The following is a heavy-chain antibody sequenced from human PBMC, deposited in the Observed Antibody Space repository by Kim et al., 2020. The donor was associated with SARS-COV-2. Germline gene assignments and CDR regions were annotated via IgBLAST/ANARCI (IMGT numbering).Heavy chain of an antibody. CDR2: IYYSGST. CDR1: GGSISSYY. J-gene: IGHJ3*02. Sequence: SETLSLTCTVSGGSISSYYWSWIRQPPGKGLEWIGYIYYSGSTNYNPSLKSRVTISVDTSKNQFSLKLSSVTAADTAVYYCARAFVGNPGAFDIWGQGTMVTVSS. D-gene: IGHD3-10*01. V-gene: IGHV4-59*01. CDR3: ARAFVGNPGAFDI.